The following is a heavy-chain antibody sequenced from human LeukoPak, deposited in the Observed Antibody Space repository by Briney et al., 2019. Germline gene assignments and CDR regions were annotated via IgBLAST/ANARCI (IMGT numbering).Heavy chain of an antibody. V-gene: IGHV1-2*02. CDR1: GYTFTDHF. CDR2: INPHTGST. CDR3: AREATDGFWFDP. D-gene: IGHD2-8*01. J-gene: IGHJ5*01. Sequence: ASVKVSCKASGYTFTDHFMDWVRQAHGQGLEWMGWINPHTGSTNYGQKFQGRVTMTRDTSISTVYMELSRLRSDDTAVYYCAREATDGFWFDPWGRGTLVTVSS.